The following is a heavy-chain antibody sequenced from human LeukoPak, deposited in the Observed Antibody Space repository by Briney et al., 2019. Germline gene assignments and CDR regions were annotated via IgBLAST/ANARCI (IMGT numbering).Heavy chain of an antibody. CDR2: IHHSGNT. J-gene: IGHJ4*02. CDR3: ARGLGGWLRLFDY. V-gene: IGHV4-34*01. CDR1: GASFSDYY. Sequence: PSETLSLTCAVYGASFSDYYWSFIRQPPGKGLEWIGEIHHSGNTNYNPSLKSRVTISVDTSKNQFSLNLTSVTAADTAVYYRARGLGGWLRLFDYWGQGTLVTVSS. D-gene: IGHD6-19*01.